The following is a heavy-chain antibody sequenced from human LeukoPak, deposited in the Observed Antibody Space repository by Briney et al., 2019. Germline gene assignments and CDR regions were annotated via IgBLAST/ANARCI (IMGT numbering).Heavy chain of an antibody. Sequence: GESLKISCKGSGSRFTSYWIGWVRPMPGKGLEWMGIIYPGDSDTRYSPSFQGQVTISADKSISTAYLQWSSLKASDTAMYYCARAGYYYDSSGYLDYWGQGTLVTVSS. CDR3: ARAGYYYDSSGYLDY. CDR2: IYPGDSDT. D-gene: IGHD3-22*01. J-gene: IGHJ4*02. CDR1: GSRFTSYW. V-gene: IGHV5-51*01.